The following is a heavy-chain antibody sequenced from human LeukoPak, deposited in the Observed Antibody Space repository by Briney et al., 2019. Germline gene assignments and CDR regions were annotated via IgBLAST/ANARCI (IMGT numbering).Heavy chain of an antibody. CDR2: ISYDGSNK. Sequence: GGSLRLSCAASGFTFSSYGMHWVRQAPGKGLEWVAVISYDGSNKYYADSVKGRFTISRDNSKNTLYLQMNSLRAEDTAVYYCARVRSVRWFDPWGQGTLVTVSS. J-gene: IGHJ5*02. V-gene: IGHV3-30*03. CDR3: ARVRSVRWFDP. CDR1: GFTFSSYG.